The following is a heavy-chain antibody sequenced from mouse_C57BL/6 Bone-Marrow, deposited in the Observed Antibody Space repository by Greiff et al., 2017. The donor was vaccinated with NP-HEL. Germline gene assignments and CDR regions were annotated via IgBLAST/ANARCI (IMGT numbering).Heavy chain of an antibody. J-gene: IGHJ3*01. CDR1: GFTFSDYY. D-gene: IGHD1-1*01. CDR2: ISNGGGST. CDR3: ARHAHYYGSSSWFAY. Sequence: EVNVVESGGGLVQPGGSLKLSCAASGFTFSDYYMYWVRQTPEKRLEWVAYISNGGGSTYYPDTVKGRFTISRDNAKNTLYLQMSRLKSEDTAMYYCARHAHYYGSSSWFAYWGQGTLVTVSA. V-gene: IGHV5-12*01.